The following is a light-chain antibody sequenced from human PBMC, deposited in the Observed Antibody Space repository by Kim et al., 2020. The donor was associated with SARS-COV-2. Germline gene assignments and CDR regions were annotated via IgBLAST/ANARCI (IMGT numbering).Light chain of an antibody. CDR2: DVT. J-gene: IGLJ3*02. V-gene: IGLV2-14*03. Sequence: QSALTQPASVSGSPGQSITISCAGTSSDIGAYNYVSWYQQHPGKAPKLMIYDVTNRPSGVSYRFSGSKSGNTASLTISGLQAEDEADYYCSSYTTSRTWVFGGGTQLTVL. CDR1: SSDIGAYNY. CDR3: SSYTTSRTWV.